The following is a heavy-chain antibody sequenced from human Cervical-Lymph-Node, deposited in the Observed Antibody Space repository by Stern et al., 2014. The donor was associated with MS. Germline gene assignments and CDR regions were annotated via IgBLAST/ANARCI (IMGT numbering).Heavy chain of an antibody. D-gene: IGHD1-1*01. CDR1: GFTGSRDY. Sequence: VQLVDSGGGVIPPGGSLRLSCTASGFTGSRDYMTWVRQAPGKGLAWVSLITNVGSTFYTDSVKGRFTISRDDSKNTVYLHMTSLRAEDTAMYYCARDTSSPERSDWWGQGTLVTVSS. V-gene: IGHV3-53*01. CDR2: ITNVGST. J-gene: IGHJ4*02. CDR3: ARDTSSPERSDW.